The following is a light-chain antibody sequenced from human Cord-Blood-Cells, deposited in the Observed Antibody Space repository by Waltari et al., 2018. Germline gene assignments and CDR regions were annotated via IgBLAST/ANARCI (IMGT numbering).Light chain of an antibody. CDR2: GAS. CDR1: QSVSSN. J-gene: IGKJ2*03. Sequence: EIVMTQSPATLSVSPGERATLSCRASQSVSSNLAWYQQKPGQAPRLLIYGASTRATGNPARFSGSWSGTEFTLTISSLQSEDFAVYYCQQYNNWPYSFGQGTKLEIK. V-gene: IGKV3-15*01. CDR3: QQYNNWPYS.